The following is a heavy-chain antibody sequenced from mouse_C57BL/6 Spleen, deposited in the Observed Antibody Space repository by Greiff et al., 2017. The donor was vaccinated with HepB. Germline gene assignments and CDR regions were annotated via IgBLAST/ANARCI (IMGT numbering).Heavy chain of an antibody. CDR3: ARDSYYYGSSNLYVDV. V-gene: IGHV5-16*01. D-gene: IGHD1-1*01. Sequence: DVMLVESEGGLVQPGSSMKLSCTASGFTFSDYYMAWVRQVPEKGLEWVANINYDGSSTYYLDSLKSRFIISRDNATNILYLHMSSLKSEDTATYDCARDSYYYGSSNLYVDVSGTTATVTASS. CDR1: GFTFSDYY. J-gene: IGHJ1*03. CDR2: INYDGSST.